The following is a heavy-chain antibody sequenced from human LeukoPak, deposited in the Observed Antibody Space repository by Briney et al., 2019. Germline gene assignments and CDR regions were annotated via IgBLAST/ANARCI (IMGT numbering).Heavy chain of an antibody. Sequence: GRSLRLSHAASGFIATIPSISSARQAPGKGLEWVSSISSTSSYIYYAHSVEGRLTISTNNAKNSLYLQTTSLRTEETAVAYCERHTAVAGAYVQDYWGQGTLVTVSS. D-gene: IGHD6-19*01. V-gene: IGHV3-21*01. CDR2: ISSTSSYI. CDR1: GFIATIPS. CDR3: ERHTAVAGAYVQDY. J-gene: IGHJ4*02.